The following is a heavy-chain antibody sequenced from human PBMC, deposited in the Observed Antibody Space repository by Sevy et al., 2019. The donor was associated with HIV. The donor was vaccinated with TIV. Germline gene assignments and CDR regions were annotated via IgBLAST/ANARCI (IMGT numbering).Heavy chain of an antibody. D-gene: IGHD2-8*01. Sequence: GGSLRLSCTAPGFTFSSYDMNWVRQAPGKGLEWVLKISSSGSSIYYADSVKGRFNISRDNAKNSLNRQMNSLRAEDTAVYYCTRNGGAFDNGFDPWGQGTLVTVSS. V-gene: IGHV3-48*03. CDR2: ISSSGSSI. J-gene: IGHJ5*02. CDR3: TRNGGAFDNGFDP. CDR1: GFTFSSYD.